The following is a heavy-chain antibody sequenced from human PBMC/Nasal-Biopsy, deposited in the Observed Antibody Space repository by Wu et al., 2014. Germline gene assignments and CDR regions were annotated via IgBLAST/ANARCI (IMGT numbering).Heavy chain of an antibody. V-gene: IGHV6-1*01. J-gene: IGHJ4*02. CDR2: TYYRSKWYN. Sequence: AISGDSVSGNSATWNWIRQSPSRGLEWLGRTYYRSKWYNEYAVSVKSRISINPDTSKNQFSLKLSSVTAADTAVYYCARGPGYSGAWYFDYWGQGNLVTVSS. CDR1: GDSVSGNSAT. CDR3: ARGPGYSGAWYFDY. D-gene: IGHD6-19*01.